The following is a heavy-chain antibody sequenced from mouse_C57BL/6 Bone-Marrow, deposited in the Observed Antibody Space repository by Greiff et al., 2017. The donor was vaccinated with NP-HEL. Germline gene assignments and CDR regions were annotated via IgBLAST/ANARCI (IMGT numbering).Heavy chain of an antibody. J-gene: IGHJ1*03. CDR1: GFTFSDAW. CDR3: TRPSYYDYDSVWYFDV. D-gene: IGHD2-4*01. CDR2: IRNKANNHAT. Sequence: EVQLVESGGGLVQPGGSMKLSCAASGFTFSDAWMDWVRQSPEKGLEWVAEIRNKANNHATYYAESVKGRFTISRDDSKSSVYLQMNSLRAEDTGIYYCTRPSYYDYDSVWYFDVWGTGTTVTVSS. V-gene: IGHV6-6*01.